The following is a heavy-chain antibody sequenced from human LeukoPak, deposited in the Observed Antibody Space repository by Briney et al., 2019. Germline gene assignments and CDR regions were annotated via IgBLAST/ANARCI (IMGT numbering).Heavy chain of an antibody. CDR3: AKDRVWMGYGGNFDY. J-gene: IGHJ4*02. Sequence: GGSLRLSCAASGFTFSSYGMHWVRQAPGKGLEWVAFIRYDGSNKYYADSVKGRFTISRDNSKNTLYPQMNSLRAEDTAVYYCAKDRVWMGYGGNFDYWGQGTLVTVSS. V-gene: IGHV3-30*02. CDR1: GFTFSSYG. D-gene: IGHD4-23*01. CDR2: IRYDGSNK.